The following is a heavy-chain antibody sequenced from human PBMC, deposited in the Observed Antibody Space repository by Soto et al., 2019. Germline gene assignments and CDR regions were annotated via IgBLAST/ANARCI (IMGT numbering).Heavy chain of an antibody. CDR2: ISSSSSYI. CDR1: GFTFSSYS. D-gene: IGHD6-6*01. Sequence: EVQLVESGGGLVKPGGSLRLSCAASGFTFSSYSMNWVRQAPGKGLEWVSSISSSSSYIYYADSVKGRFTISRDNAKNSQYLQMNSLRAEDTAVYYCARGTSSAGAYYFDYWGQGTLVTVSS. V-gene: IGHV3-21*01. CDR3: ARGTSSAGAYYFDY. J-gene: IGHJ4*02.